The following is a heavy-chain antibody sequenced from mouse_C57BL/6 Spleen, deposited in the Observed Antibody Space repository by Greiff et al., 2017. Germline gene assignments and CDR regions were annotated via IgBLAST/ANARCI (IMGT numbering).Heavy chain of an antibody. D-gene: IGHD2-3*01. V-gene: IGHV1-62-2*01. J-gene: IGHJ3*01. Sequence: VQRVESGAELVKPGASVKLSCKASGYTFTEYTIHWVKQRSGQGLEWIGWFYPGSGSIKYNEKFKDKATLTADKSSSTVYMELSRLTSEDSAVYFCARQIYDGYYGGFAYWGQGTLVTVSA. CDR3: ARQIYDGYYGGFAY. CDR2: FYPGSGSI. CDR1: GYTFTEYT.